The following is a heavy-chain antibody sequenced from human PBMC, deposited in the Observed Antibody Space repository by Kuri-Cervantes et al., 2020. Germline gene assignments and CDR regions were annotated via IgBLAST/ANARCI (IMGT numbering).Heavy chain of an antibody. Sequence: ASVKVSCKASGYTFTSYGISWVRQAPGQGLEWMGWMNPNSGNTGYAQKFQGRVTMTRNTSISTAYMELSSLRSEDTALYYCAKDRGYYGSGSYYNAAFDIWGQGTMVTVSS. CDR3: AKDRGYYGSGSYYNAAFDI. D-gene: IGHD3-10*01. J-gene: IGHJ3*02. V-gene: IGHV1-8*02. CDR1: GYTFTSYG. CDR2: MNPNSGNT.